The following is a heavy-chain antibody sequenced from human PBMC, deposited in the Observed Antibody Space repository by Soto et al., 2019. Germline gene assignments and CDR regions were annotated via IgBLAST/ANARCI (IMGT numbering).Heavy chain of an antibody. Sequence: SETLSLTCAVSGGSISSSNWWSWVRQPPGKGLEWIGEIYHSGSTNYNPSLKSRVTISVDKSKNQFSLKLSSVTAADTAVYYCASVEPYYDILTGYIYYYYGMDVWGQGTTVT. J-gene: IGHJ6*02. D-gene: IGHD3-9*01. CDR1: GGSISSSNW. V-gene: IGHV4-4*02. CDR2: IYHSGST. CDR3: ASVEPYYDILTGYIYYYYGMDV.